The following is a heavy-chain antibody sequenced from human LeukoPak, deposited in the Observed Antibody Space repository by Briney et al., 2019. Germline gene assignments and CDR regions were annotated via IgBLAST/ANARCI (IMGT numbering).Heavy chain of an antibody. CDR3: ARVATGSYDWFDP. V-gene: IGHV3-53*01. Sequence: GGSLRLSCAASGFTVSSNYMSWVRQAPGKGLEWVSVIYSGGSTYYADSVKGRFTISRDNSKNTLYLQMNSLRAEDTAVYFCARVATGSYDWFDPWGQGTLVTVSS. CDR2: IYSGGST. J-gene: IGHJ5*02. CDR1: GFTVSSNY. D-gene: IGHD3-10*01.